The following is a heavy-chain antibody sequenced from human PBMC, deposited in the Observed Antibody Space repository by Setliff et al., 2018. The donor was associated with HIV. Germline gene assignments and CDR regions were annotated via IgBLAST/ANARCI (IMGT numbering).Heavy chain of an antibody. CDR1: GGPFTSA. D-gene: IGHD3-10*01. Sequence: VASVKVSCKASGGPFTSAFNWVRQVPGQGLEWMGGIIPIFGTANYAQNFGGRVTITADQSTTTSYLQLNSLRFEDTAIYYCARGQGVHFWVNDAFDIWGQGTMVTVSS. J-gene: IGHJ3*02. V-gene: IGHV1-69*13. CDR3: ARGQGVHFWVNDAFDI. CDR2: IIPIFGTA.